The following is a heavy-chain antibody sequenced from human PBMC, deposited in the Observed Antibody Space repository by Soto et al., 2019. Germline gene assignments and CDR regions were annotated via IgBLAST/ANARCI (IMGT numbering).Heavy chain of an antibody. CDR1: GGSISSGGYY. J-gene: IGHJ6*03. D-gene: IGHD3-3*01. Sequence: PSETLSLTCTVSGGSISSGGYYWSWIRQHPGKGLEWIGYIYYSGSTYYNPSLKSRVTISVDTSKNQFSLKLSSVTAADTAVYYFAREFTHSNLEWNYYYMDVWGKGTTVTVSS. CDR3: AREFTHSNLEWNYYYMDV. CDR2: IYYSGST. V-gene: IGHV4-31*03.